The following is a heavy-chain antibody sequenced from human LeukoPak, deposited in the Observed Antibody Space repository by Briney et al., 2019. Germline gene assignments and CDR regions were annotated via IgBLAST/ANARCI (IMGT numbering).Heavy chain of an antibody. CDR2: IMPLFGTA. Sequence: ASVKVSCKASGGTFSRNDISWVRQAPGQGLEWMGGIMPLFGTAKNAQKFQGRVTITADKSTSTAYMELSSLRSEDTAVYYCASGRTDIVVVPATLRNYYFDYWGQGTLVTDSS. CDR1: GGTFSRND. J-gene: IGHJ4*02. CDR3: ASGRTDIVVVPATLRNYYFDY. V-gene: IGHV1-69*06. D-gene: IGHD2-2*01.